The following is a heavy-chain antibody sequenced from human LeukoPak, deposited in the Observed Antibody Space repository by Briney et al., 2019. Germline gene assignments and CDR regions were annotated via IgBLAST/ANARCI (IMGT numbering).Heavy chain of an antibody. Sequence: GGSLRLSCAASGFTFSSYGMHWVRQAPGKGLEWVAFIRYDGSNKYYADSVKGGFTISRDNSKNSLFLQMNSLRVEDTAVYYCARRLGTSGRGYFDYWGQGILVTVSS. CDR3: ARRLGTSGRGYFDY. CDR2: IRYDGSNK. J-gene: IGHJ4*02. CDR1: GFTFSSYG. V-gene: IGHV3-30*02. D-gene: IGHD3-10*01.